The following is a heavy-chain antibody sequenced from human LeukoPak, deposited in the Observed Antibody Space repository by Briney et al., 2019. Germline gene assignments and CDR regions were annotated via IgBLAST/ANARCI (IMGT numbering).Heavy chain of an antibody. V-gene: IGHV3-23*01. J-gene: IGHJ4*02. D-gene: IGHD3-16*01. CDR2: VGGSGSDT. Sequence: PGGSLRLSCVASGFIFRSYAMSWARQAPGKGLEWVSAVGGSGSDTYYADSVKGRFTISRDNSKNTVYLQMDSLRAEDTAIYYCAKDIGGSGAYWGQGTLVTVSS. CDR3: AKDIGGSGAY. CDR1: GFIFRSYA.